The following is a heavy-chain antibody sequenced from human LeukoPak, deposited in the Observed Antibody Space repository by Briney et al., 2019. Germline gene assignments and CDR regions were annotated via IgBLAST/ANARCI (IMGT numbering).Heavy chain of an antibody. CDR1: GGSVSSGDYF. D-gene: IGHD3-10*01. V-gene: IGHV4-30-4*01. J-gene: IGHJ4*02. CDR2: IYYTGTT. CDR3: ARQYYGSEDN. Sequence: SETLSLTCTVSGGSVSSGDYFWSWIRQPPGKGLELIAYIYYTGTTYYNPSLKSPVTISVDTSKNQFSLKLNSVTAADTAVYYCARQYYGSEDNWGQGTLVTVSS.